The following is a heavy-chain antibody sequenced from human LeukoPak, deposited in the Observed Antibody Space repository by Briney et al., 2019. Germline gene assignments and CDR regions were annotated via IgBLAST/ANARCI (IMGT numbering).Heavy chain of an antibody. Sequence: SETLSLTCTVSGGSISSSSYYWGWIRQPPGKGLKWIGSIYYSGSTYYNPSLKSRVTISVDTSKNQFSLKLSSVTAADTAVYFCAKQGLSRHQPSDYWGQGTLVTVSS. CDR3: AKQGLSRHQPSDY. CDR2: IYYSGST. V-gene: IGHV4-39*07. CDR1: GGSISSSSYY. D-gene: IGHD2-2*01. J-gene: IGHJ4*02.